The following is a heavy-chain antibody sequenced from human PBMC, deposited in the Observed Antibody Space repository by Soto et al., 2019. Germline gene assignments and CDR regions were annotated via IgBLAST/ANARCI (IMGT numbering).Heavy chain of an antibody. CDR1: GGSISSGGYY. Sequence: QVQLQESGPGLVKPSQTLSLTCTVSGGSISSGGYYWSWIRQHPGKGLEWIGYIYYSGSTYYNPSLKSRVTISVVTSKNQFSLKLSSVTAADTAVYYCAREETDGGHYFDYWGQGTLVTVSS. CDR2: IYYSGST. D-gene: IGHD4-17*01. CDR3: AREETDGGHYFDY. V-gene: IGHV4-31*03. J-gene: IGHJ4*02.